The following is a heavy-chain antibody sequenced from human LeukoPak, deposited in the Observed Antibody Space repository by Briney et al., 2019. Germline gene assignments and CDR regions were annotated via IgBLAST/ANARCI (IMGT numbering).Heavy chain of an antibody. D-gene: IGHD3-10*01. CDR1: GGSFSGYY. CDR3: ARCTRITMVRGVIITGIYYFDY. V-gene: IGHV4-34*01. CDR2: INHSGST. Sequence: PSETLSLTCAVYGGSFSGYYWSWIRQPPGKGLEWIGEINHSGSTNYNPSLKSRVTISVDTSKTQFSLKLSSVTAADTAVYYCARCTRITMVRGVIITGIYYFDYWGQGTLVSVSS. J-gene: IGHJ4*02.